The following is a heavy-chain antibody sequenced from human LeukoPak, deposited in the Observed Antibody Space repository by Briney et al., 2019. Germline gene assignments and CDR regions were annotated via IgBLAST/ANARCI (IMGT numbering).Heavy chain of an antibody. CDR1: GYSISSGYY. J-gene: IGHJ4*02. Sequence: SETLSLTCTVSGYSISSGYYWGWIRQPPGKGLEWIGSIYHSGSTYYNPSLKSRVTISVDTSKNQFSLKLSSVTAADTAVYYFAGDYVGPIDYWGQGTLVTVSS. CDR2: IYHSGST. D-gene: IGHD3-16*01. V-gene: IGHV4-38-2*02. CDR3: AGDYVGPIDY.